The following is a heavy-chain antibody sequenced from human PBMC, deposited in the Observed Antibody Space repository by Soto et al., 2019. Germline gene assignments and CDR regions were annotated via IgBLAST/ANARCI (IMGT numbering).Heavy chain of an antibody. CDR2: MNPNSGNT. V-gene: IGHV1-8*01. CDR1: GYTFTSYD. CDR3: ARERSAAGTGWFDP. J-gene: IGHJ5*02. Sequence: QVQLVQSGAEVKKPGASVKVSCKASGYTFTSYDINWVRQATGQGLEWMGWMNPNSGNTGYAQKFRGRVTMTMNSSISTAYMELSSLRSEDTAVYYCARERSAAGTGWFDPWGQGTLVTVSS. D-gene: IGHD6-13*01.